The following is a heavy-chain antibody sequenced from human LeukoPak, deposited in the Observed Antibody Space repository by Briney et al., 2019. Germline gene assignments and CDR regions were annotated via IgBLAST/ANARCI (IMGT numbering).Heavy chain of an antibody. CDR2: ISGSGGST. J-gene: IGHJ4*02. D-gene: IGHD2-2*01. CDR1: GFTFSSYA. CDR3: ANFGCSSTSCLDY. Sequence: GGSLRLSCAASGFTFSSYAMSWVRQAPGKGLEWVSAISGSGGSTYYADSVKGRFTISRDNSKNTLYLQMNSLRAEDTAVYYCANFGCSSTSCLDYWGQGTLVTVSS. V-gene: IGHV3-23*01.